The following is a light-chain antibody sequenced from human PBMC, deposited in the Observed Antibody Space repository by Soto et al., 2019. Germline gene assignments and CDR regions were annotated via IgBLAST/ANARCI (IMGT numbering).Light chain of an antibody. CDR2: DVT. CDR1: SGVDGRYAF. CDR3: ASYAGGNQV. J-gene: IGLJ1*01. Sequence: QSVSSQPPSSSCTRGQLVTISCTGTSGVDGRYAFGSCYQHPPCKVPKLMSYDVTKQPSRIPDHLPVSNPGDTASLTVSGLLPEDDADHYCASYAGGNQVFGTGTKVNVL. V-gene: IGLV2-8*01.